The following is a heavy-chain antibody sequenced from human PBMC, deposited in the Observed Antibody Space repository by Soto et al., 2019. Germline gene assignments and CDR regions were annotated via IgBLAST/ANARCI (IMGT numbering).Heavy chain of an antibody. J-gene: IGHJ5*02. CDR2: IYYTGKT. V-gene: IGHV4-30-4*01. Sequence: SETLSLTCSVSGDYIHVGGYYWTWIRQRPGKGLEWMGYIYYTGKTYYNPSLESRLTMSVDGSKNQFSLRLTSVTAADTAVYFCGRDLTSNANCIDPWGQGTLVTVYS. D-gene: IGHD2-2*01. CDR3: GRDLTSNANCIDP. CDR1: GDYIHVGGYY.